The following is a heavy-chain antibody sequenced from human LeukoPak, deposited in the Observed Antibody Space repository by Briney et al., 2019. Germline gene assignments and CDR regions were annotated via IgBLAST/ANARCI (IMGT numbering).Heavy chain of an antibody. CDR1: GGSISSYY. CDR3: ARQIASAGTAGFDF. J-gene: IGHJ4*02. V-gene: IGHV4-4*07. Sequence: SETLSLTCTVSGGSISSYYWSWIRQAAGKGLEWIGRIYSTGSTNYNPSLKSRVTMSVDTSKNQFSLRLRSVTAADTAVYYCARQIASAGTAGFDFWGQGALVTVSS. CDR2: IYSTGST. D-gene: IGHD6-13*01.